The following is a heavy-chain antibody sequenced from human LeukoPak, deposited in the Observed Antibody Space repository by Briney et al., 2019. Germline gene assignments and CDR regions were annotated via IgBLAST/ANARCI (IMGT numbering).Heavy chain of an antibody. CDR1: GYTFTTYA. D-gene: IGHD1-26*01. Sequence: ASVKVSCKASGYTFTTYAIHWVRQAPGQRLEWLGWINTGNGDTRYSQTFQGRVTITRDTSASTAYMELSSLRPEDTAVYYCARDMGSGSLHYWGQGTLVTVSS. V-gene: IGHV1-3*04. CDR2: INTGNGDT. CDR3: ARDMGSGSLHY. J-gene: IGHJ4*02.